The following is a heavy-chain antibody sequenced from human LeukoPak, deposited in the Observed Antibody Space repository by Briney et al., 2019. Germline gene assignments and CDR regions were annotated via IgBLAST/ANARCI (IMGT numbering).Heavy chain of an antibody. Sequence: PSETLSLTCTVSGGSISSSSYYWGWIRQPPGKGLERIGSIYYSGSTYYNPSLKSRVTISVDTSKNQFSLKLSSVTAADTAVYYCARGPVQARVYSYGSKPHYFDYWGQGTLVTVSS. D-gene: IGHD5-18*01. J-gene: IGHJ4*02. CDR1: GGSISSSSYY. V-gene: IGHV4-39*01. CDR3: ARGPVQARVYSYGSKPHYFDY. CDR2: IYYSGST.